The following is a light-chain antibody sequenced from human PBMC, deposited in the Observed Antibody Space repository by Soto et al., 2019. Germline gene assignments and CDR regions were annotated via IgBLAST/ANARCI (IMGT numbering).Light chain of an antibody. V-gene: IGLV2-8*01. CDR1: KSDIGVYDF. CDR2: EVV. J-gene: IGLJ1*01. Sequence: QSALTQPPSASGSPGQSVTISCTGTKSDIGVYDFVSWYQHHPGKAPRLIIYEVVQRPSGVPDRFSGSKSGNTASLTVSGLQAGDEADYFCKSYAGSNTYVFGSGTKLTVL. CDR3: KSYAGSNTYV.